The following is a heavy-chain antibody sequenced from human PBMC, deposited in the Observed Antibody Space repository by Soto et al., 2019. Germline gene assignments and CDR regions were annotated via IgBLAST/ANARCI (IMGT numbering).Heavy chain of an antibody. D-gene: IGHD3-3*01. CDR1: AFSLRTRGMC. V-gene: IGHV2-70*12. J-gene: IGHJ4*02. CDR3: AHRKGHNRYDFWSGYEFDY. CDR2: IYWDDDK. Sequence: SGTTLVNPTQTLTLTCTFSAFSLRTRGMCVSWIRQPPGKALEWLALIYWDDDKYYSTSLKTRLTISKDTSKNQVVLTMTNMDPVDTATYHCAHRKGHNRYDFWSGYEFDYWGQGTLVTVSS.